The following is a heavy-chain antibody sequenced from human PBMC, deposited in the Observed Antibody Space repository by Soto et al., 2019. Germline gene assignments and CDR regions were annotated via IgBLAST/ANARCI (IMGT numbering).Heavy chain of an antibody. CDR2: IIPIFGTA. D-gene: IGHD5-12*01. V-gene: IGHV1-69*05. CDR3: ARDSVATTEYFDY. CDR1: GGTFSSYA. Sequence: ASVKVSCKASGGTFSSYAISWVRQAPGQGLEWMGGIIPIFGTANYAQKFQGRVTMTTDTSTSTAYMELRSLRSDDTAVYYCARDSVATTEYFDYWGQGTLVTVSS. J-gene: IGHJ4*02.